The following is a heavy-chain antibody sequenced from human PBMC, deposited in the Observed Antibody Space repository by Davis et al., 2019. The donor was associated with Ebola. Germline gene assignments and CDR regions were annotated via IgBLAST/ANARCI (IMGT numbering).Heavy chain of an antibody. J-gene: IGHJ3*02. CDR1: GFTFSSYG. CDR2: IWYDGSNK. CDR3: ASLLQDIVVVPAASDAFDI. V-gene: IGHV3-30*19. Sequence: GESLKISCAASGFTFSSYGMHWVRQAPGKGLEWVAVIWYDGSNKYYADSVKGRFTISRDNSKNTLYLQMNSLRAEDTAVYYCASLLQDIVVVPAASDAFDIWGQGTMVTVSS. D-gene: IGHD2-2*01.